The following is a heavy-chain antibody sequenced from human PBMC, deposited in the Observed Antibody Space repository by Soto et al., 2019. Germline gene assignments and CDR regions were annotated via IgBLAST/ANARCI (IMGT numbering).Heavy chain of an antibody. Sequence: QVQLQQWGAGLLKPSETLSLTCAVYGGSFSGYYWSWIRQPPGKGLEWIGEINHSGSTNYNPSLKSRVTISVDTSKNQFSLKLSSVTAADTAVYYCARGIAARPVYYYYYMDVWGKGTTVTVSS. CDR2: INHSGST. CDR1: GGSFSGYY. V-gene: IGHV4-34*01. D-gene: IGHD6-6*01. CDR3: ARGIAARPVYYYYYMDV. J-gene: IGHJ6*03.